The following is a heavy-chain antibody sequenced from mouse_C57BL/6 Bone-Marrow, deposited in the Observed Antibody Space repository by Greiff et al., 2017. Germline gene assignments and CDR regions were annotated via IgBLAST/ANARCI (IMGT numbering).Heavy chain of an antibody. J-gene: IGHJ4*01. CDR2: IDPSDSYT. CDR1: GYTFTSYW. V-gene: IGHV1-59*01. D-gene: IGHD1-1*02. Sequence: QVQLQQPGAELVRPGTSVKLSCKASGYTFTSYWMHWVKPRPGQGLEWIGVIDPSDSYTNYNQKFKGKATLTVDTSSSTAYMQLSSLTSEDSAVYYCARWGYGNYVMDYWGQGTSVTVSS. CDR3: ARWGYGNYVMDY.